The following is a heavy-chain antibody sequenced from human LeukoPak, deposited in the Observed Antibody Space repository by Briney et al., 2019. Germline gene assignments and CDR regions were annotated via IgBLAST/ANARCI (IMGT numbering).Heavy chain of an antibody. D-gene: IGHD7-27*01. CDR2: IDYIGST. V-gene: IGHV4-59*01. CDR1: GGSTSSYY. Sequence: SETLSLTCTVSGGSTSSYYWSCIRHPPREGLEWSGYIDYIGSTNYNPSLKSRLTISVATTKNQFSLKLSSVTAADTAVYYCARDHWGSLGYYYYCMDVWGKGTTVTVSS. CDR3: ARDHWGSLGYYYYCMDV. J-gene: IGHJ6*03.